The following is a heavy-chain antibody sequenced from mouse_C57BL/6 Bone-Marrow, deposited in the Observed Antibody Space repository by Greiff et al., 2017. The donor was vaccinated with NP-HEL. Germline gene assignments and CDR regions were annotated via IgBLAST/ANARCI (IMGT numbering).Heavy chain of an antibody. Sequence: VQLVESGPELVKPGASVKLSCKASGYTFTSYDINWVKQRPGQGLEWIGWIYPRDGSTKYNEKFKGKATLTVDTSSSTAYMELHSLTSEDSAVYFCARVAIKRIIGYWGQGTSVTVSS. CDR1: GYTFTSYD. CDR2: IYPRDGST. CDR3: ARVAIKRIIGY. J-gene: IGHJ4*01. V-gene: IGHV1-85*01. D-gene: IGHD1-2*01.